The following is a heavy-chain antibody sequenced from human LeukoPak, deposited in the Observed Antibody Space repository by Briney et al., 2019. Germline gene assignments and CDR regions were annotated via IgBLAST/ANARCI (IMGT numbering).Heavy chain of an antibody. Sequence: PGGSLRLSCAASGFTFSSYSMKWVRQAPGKGLEWVSSISSSSSYIYYADSVKGRFTISRDNAKNSLYLQMNSLRAEDTAVYYCASAYGDPYAFDIWGQGTMVTVSS. D-gene: IGHD4-17*01. V-gene: IGHV3-21*01. J-gene: IGHJ3*02. CDR2: ISSSSSYI. CDR1: GFTFSSYS. CDR3: ASAYGDPYAFDI.